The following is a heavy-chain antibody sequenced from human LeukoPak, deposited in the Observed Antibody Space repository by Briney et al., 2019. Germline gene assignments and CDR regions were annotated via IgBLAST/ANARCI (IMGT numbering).Heavy chain of an antibody. CDR1: GGSFSGYY. CDR3: ARRITFGGVIVNDY. V-gene: IGHV4-34*01. D-gene: IGHD3-16*02. CDR2: INHSGST. J-gene: IGHJ4*02. Sequence: PSETLSLTCAVYGGSFSGYYWSWIRQPPGKGLEWIGEINHSGSTNYNPSLKSRVTISVDTSKNQFSLKLSSVTAADTATYYCARRITFGGVIVNDYWGQGTLVTVSS.